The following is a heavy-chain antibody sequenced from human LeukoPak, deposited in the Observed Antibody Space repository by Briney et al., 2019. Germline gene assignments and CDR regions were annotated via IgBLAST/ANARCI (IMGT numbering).Heavy chain of an antibody. J-gene: IGHJ6*03. V-gene: IGHV3-48*04. CDR3: GIPVTKDDYYYNMDV. Sequence: GGSLRLSCAAPGFSFSSYSMTWVRQAPGKGLEWISHISASGDIKEYADFLRGRFTISRDNARKSLYLEMNSLRAEDTAVYYCGIPVTKDDYYYNMDVWGQGTTVAVSS. CDR1: GFSFSSYS. D-gene: IGHD4-17*01. CDR2: ISASGDIK.